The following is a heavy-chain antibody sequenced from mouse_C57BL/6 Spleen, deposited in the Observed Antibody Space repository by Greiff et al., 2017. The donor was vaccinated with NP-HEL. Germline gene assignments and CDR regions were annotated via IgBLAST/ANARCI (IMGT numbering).Heavy chain of an antibody. Sequence: QVQLQQPGAELVKPGASVKLSCKASGYTFTSYWMHWVKQRPGQGLEWIGMIHPNSGSTNYNEKFKSKATLTVDKSSSTAYMQLSSLTSEDSAVYYCARRTTVVWDAMDYWGQGTSVTVSS. CDR1: GYTFTSYW. CDR3: ARRTTVVWDAMDY. CDR2: IHPNSGST. V-gene: IGHV1-64*01. J-gene: IGHJ4*01. D-gene: IGHD1-1*01.